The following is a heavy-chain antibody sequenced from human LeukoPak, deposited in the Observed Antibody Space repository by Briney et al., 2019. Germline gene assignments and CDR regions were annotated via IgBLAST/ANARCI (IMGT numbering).Heavy chain of an antibody. Sequence: SQTLSLTCTVSGGSISSGAYYWSWIRQHPGKGLEWIGYIYYSGSTYYNPSLKSRLTISVDTSKNQFFLKLSSATAADTAVYYCARVSGYSGYDSSYYYMDVWGKGTTVTVSS. CDR1: GGSISSGAYY. D-gene: IGHD5-12*01. J-gene: IGHJ6*03. CDR2: IYYSGST. CDR3: ARVSGYSGYDSSYYYMDV. V-gene: IGHV4-31*03.